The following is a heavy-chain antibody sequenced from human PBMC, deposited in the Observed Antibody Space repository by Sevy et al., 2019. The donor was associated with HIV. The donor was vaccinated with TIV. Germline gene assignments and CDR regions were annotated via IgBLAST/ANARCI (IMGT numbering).Heavy chain of an antibody. D-gene: IGHD4-17*01. V-gene: IGHV3-33*01. CDR3: AGGRDYGNFDY. CDR2: IWYDGSNK. J-gene: IGHJ4*02. Sequence: GGSLRLSCAASGFNFSIYGMHWVRQAPGKGLEWVALIWYDGSNKYYADSVKGRFTISRDNSKNTLYLQMNSLSAEDTAVYYCAGGRDYGNFDYWGQGTLVTVSS. CDR1: GFNFSIYG.